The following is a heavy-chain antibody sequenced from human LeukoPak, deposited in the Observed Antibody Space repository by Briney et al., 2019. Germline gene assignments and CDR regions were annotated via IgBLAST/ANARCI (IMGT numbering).Heavy chain of an antibody. V-gene: IGHV3-33*06. CDR3: AKDAGHRDLIPSDFFDH. J-gene: IGHJ4*02. CDR1: GFVFSDYG. Sequence: GGSLRLSCAASGFVFSDYGMPWVRQAPGKGLEWVAGTWYDDSNKYYGDSVKGRFTISRDNSKDTLYLQMNSLRAEDTAVYYCAKDAGHRDLIPSDFFDHWGQGTLVTVSS. CDR2: TWYDDSNK. D-gene: IGHD2-2*02.